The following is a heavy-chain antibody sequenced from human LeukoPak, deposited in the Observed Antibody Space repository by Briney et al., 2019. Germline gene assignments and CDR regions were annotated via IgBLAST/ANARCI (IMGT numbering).Heavy chain of an antibody. CDR1: GYSFTSYW. V-gene: IGHV5-51*01. J-gene: IGHJ4*02. CDR2: IYPGDSDT. Sequence: GESLKISCKGSGYSFTSYWIGWVRQMPGKGLEGMGIIYPGDSDTRYSPSFQGQVTISADKSISTAYLQWSSLKASDTAMYYCARWSSTYYYDSSGYADYWGQGTLVTVSS. CDR3: ARWSSTYYYDSSGYADY. D-gene: IGHD3-22*01.